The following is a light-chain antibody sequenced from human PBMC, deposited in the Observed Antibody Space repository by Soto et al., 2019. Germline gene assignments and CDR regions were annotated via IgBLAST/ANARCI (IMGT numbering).Light chain of an antibody. J-gene: IGLJ2*01. Sequence: QSALTQPASVSGSPGQSITISCTGTSSDVGGYNYVSWYQKHPGKAPKLMIYDVSNRPSGVSNRFSGSKSGNTASLTISGLQAEDEADYYCSSYTSSSTLVFGGVTKRTVL. CDR3: SSYTSSSTLV. CDR1: SSDVGGYNY. V-gene: IGLV2-14*01. CDR2: DVS.